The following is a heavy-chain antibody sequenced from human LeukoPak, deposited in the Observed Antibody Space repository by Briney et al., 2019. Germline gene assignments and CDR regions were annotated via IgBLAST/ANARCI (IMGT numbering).Heavy chain of an antibody. CDR3: ARGISGPDY. Sequence: GGSLRLSCAASGFTFSSYSMNWVRQAPGEGLEWVSGISGSGGSTYYADSVKGRFTISRDNSKNTMNLQMNSLRAEDTAVYYCARGISGPDYWGQGTLVTVSS. J-gene: IGHJ4*02. CDR2: ISGSGGST. CDR1: GFTFSSYS. D-gene: IGHD6-19*01. V-gene: IGHV3-23*01.